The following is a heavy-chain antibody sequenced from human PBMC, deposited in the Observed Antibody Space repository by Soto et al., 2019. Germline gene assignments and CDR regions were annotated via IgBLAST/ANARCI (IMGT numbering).Heavy chain of an antibody. D-gene: IGHD2-8*02. CDR3: ARDAGASRYYGMDV. V-gene: IGHV4-4*02. CDR2: IYHSGAT. CDR1: GASTSSENW. Sequence: QVQLQESGPALVNPSGTLSLACTVSGASTSSENWWSWVRQAPGKGLEWIGEIYHSGATYYSPSLKSRGTICLVKSKNQFFLKLDSVTAADSAVYYCARDAGASRYYGMDVWGQGTKVTVS. J-gene: IGHJ6*02.